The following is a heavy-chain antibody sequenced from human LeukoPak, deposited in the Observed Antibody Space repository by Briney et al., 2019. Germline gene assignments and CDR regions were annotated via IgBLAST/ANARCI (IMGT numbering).Heavy chain of an antibody. D-gene: IGHD3-10*01. CDR1: GYTFTGYY. CDR2: INPNSGGT. J-gene: IGHJ4*02. CDR3: ARTERLLWFGESSLFGY. Sequence: GASVKVSCKASGYTFTGYYMHWVRQAPGQGLEWMGWINPNSGGTNYAQKFQGRVTMTRDTSISTAYMELSRLRSDDTAVYYCARTERLLWFGESSLFGYWGQGTLVTVSS. V-gene: IGHV1-2*02.